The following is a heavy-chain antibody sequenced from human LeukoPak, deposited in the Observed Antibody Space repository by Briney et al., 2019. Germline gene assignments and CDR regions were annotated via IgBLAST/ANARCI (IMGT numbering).Heavy chain of an antibody. CDR3: ARDREVVTAKAQMDV. V-gene: IGHV3-53*01. CDR2: IYIDSNT. D-gene: IGHD2-21*02. J-gene: IGHJ6*04. Sequence: GSLRLSCAVSGFSVSTNHMSWVRQAPGKGLEWVSVIYIDSNTNYGESGKGRFTMSRDNSKNTVFLQMTSLRVDDTAVYYCARDREVVTAKAQMDVWGKGTTVIVSS. CDR1: GFSVSTNH.